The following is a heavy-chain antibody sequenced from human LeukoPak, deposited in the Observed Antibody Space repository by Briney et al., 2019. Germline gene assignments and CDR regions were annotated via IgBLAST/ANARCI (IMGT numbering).Heavy chain of an antibody. CDR3: ARSVNIVVVTATDY. CDR2: ISAYNGNT. D-gene: IGHD2-21*02. V-gene: IGHV1-18*01. Sequence: GASVTVSFKASGYTFTSYGISWVRQAPGQGLEWMGWISAYNGNTNYAQKLQGRVTMTTDTSTSTAYMELRSLRSDDTAVYYCARSVNIVVVTATDYWGQGTLVTVSS. J-gene: IGHJ4*02. CDR1: GYTFTSYG.